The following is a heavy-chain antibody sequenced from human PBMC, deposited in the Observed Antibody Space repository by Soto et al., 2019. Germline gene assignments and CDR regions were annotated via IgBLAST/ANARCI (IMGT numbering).Heavy chain of an antibody. V-gene: IGHV4-59*01. Sequence: SETLSLTCTVSGGSINDYYWIWIRHPPWKGLEWIGYIFYTGDTSYRPSLKSRITISLDTSDNHFSLKLTSVTAADTAVYYCARVNRGAFDSWGQGTLVTVS. CDR1: GGSINDYY. J-gene: IGHJ4*02. CDR3: ARVNRGAFDS. CDR2: IFYTGDT.